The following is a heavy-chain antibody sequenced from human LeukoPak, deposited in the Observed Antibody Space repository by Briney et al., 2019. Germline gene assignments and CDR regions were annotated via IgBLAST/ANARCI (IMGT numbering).Heavy chain of an antibody. D-gene: IGHD3-9*01. V-gene: IGHV3-21*06. Sequence: PGGSLRLSCAASGLTFSTYTMNWVRQAPGKGLEWVSSISSGSSYIYYADSMKGRFTVSRDNAKNSLYLQMNSLKAEDTAGYFCASHYDIDYWGQGTLVTVSS. CDR3: ASHYDIDY. CDR1: GLTFSTYT. CDR2: ISSGSSYI. J-gene: IGHJ4*02.